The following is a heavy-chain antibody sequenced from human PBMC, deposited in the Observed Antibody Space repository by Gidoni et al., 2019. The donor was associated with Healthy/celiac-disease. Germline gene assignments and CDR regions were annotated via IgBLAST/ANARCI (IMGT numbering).Heavy chain of an antibody. CDR2: IKQDGSEK. CDR1: GFPFSSYW. CDR3: ARDRVAVAGVDADAFDI. Sequence: EVQLVESGGGLVQPGGSLRLSCAASGFPFSSYWMSWVRQAPGKGLEWVANIKQDGSEKYYVDSVKGRFTISRDNAKNSLYLQMNSLRAEDTAVYYCARDRVAVAGVDADAFDIWGQGTMVTVSS. V-gene: IGHV3-7*01. J-gene: IGHJ3*02. D-gene: IGHD6-19*01.